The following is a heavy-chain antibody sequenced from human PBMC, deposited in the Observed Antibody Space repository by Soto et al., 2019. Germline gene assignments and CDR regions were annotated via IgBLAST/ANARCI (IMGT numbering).Heavy chain of an antibody. CDR1: GYTFTDYD. J-gene: IGHJ4*02. V-gene: IGHV1-8*02. D-gene: IGHD3-16*01. CDR2: MTPNSGNT. CDR3: ARNLYNTGDFAQ. Sequence: QVQLMQSGAEVRKPGASVKVSCRASGYTFTDYDINWVRQATGQGLEWLGWMTPNSGNTGYALKFQDQVTLTRDISRSTDYIELSSLTSEDTAVYYCARNLYNTGDFAQWGQGTLVTVSS.